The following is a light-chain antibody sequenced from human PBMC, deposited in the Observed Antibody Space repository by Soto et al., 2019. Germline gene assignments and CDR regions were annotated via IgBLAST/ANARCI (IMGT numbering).Light chain of an antibody. V-gene: IGKV1-5*01. CDR1: QSLNSR. J-gene: IGKJ1*01. Sequence: PSTLSASVGDRVTLTCRASQSLNSRLAWYQQRPGKAPKLLIYDASTLESGVPSRFSGSGSGTDFTLTISCLQSEDFATYYCQQYYSYPRTFGQGTKVDIK. CDR3: QQYYSYPRT. CDR2: DAS.